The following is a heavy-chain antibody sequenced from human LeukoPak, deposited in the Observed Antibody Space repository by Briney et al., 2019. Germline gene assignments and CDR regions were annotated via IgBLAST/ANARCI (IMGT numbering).Heavy chain of an antibody. V-gene: IGHV3-23*01. CDR3: AKGYLVSEGYGGFAP. CDR2: ISGSGGST. CDR1: RFTFSSYA. D-gene: IGHD3-10*01. Sequence: PGGSLRLSCAASRFTFSSYAMSWVRQAPGKGLEWVSAISGSGGSTYYADSVKGRFTISTDNSTKTLYLQMNRLRAETTGVYYCAKGYLVSEGYGGFAPWGKGTLVTASS. J-gene: IGHJ5*02.